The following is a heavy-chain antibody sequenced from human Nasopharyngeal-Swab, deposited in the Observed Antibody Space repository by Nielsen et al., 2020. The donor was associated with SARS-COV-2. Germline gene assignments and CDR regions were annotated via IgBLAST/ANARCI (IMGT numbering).Heavy chain of an antibody. Sequence: GESLKISCLASGFTFNIYAMAWVRRTPGRGLQWVSGISASGGSTYYTDSVKGRFAVSRDHSRNTLYLQMHSLRVEDTALYYCAKDDVVRGDAFDIWGQGTMVTVSS. J-gene: IGHJ3*02. CDR3: AKDDVVRGDAFDI. CDR1: GFTFNIYA. D-gene: IGHD3-10*01. CDR2: ISASGGST. V-gene: IGHV3-23*01.